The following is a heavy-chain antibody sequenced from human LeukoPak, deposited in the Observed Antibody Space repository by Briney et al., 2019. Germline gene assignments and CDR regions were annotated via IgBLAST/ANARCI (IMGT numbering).Heavy chain of an antibody. D-gene: IGHD3-22*01. CDR1: GFTFSSYG. CDR3: ARGEYYYDSSGYTVDY. CDR2: IWYDGSNK. V-gene: IGHV3-33*01. J-gene: IGHJ4*02. Sequence: GGSLRLSCAASGFTFSSYGMHWVRQAPGKGLEWVAVIWYDGSNKYYADSVKGRFTISRDNSKNTLYLQMNSLRAEDTAVYYCARGEYYYDSSGYTVDYWGQGTLVAVSS.